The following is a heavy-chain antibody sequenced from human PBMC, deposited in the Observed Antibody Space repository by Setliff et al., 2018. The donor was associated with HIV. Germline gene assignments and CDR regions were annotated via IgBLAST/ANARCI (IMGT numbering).Heavy chain of an antibody. J-gene: IGHJ4*02. CDR1: GGSINSGSYY. D-gene: IGHD3-22*01. V-gene: IGHV4-61*09. Sequence: SETLSLTCTVSGGSINSGSYYWSWIRQPAGKGLEWIGHIYTSGSTNYNPSLKSRVTISVDTSKNQFSLKLSSVTAADTAVYYCARVGWDYYDSSGVGEFDYWGQGTLVTVSS. CDR2: IYTSGST. CDR3: ARVGWDYYDSSGVGEFDY.